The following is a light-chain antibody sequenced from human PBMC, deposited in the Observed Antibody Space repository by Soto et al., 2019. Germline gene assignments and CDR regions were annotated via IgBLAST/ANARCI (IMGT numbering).Light chain of an antibody. CDR2: DVS. CDR3: CSYAGTYSYV. J-gene: IGLJ1*01. Sequence: QSVLTQPRSVSGSPGQSVTISCTGTSSDVGAYNYVSWYQQHPGKAPKFMIYDVSKRPSGVPDRFSGSKSGNTASLTISGLQAEDEADYCCCSYAGTYSYVFGTG. V-gene: IGLV2-11*01. CDR1: SSDVGAYNY.